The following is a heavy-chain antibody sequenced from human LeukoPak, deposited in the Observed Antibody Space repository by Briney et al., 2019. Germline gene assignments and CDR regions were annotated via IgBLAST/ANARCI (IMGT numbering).Heavy chain of an antibody. J-gene: IGHJ4*02. V-gene: IGHV3-15*07. CDR1: GFTFSNAW. CDR3: STLTSRGLSDS. Sequence: GGSLRLSCAASGFTFSNAWMNWVRQAPGKGLEWVGRIKSKADGETIDYAAPVKGRFTFSRDDSKNMLYLQMNSLKSEDTAAYYCSTLTSRGLSDSWGQGTLVTVSS. D-gene: IGHD1-20*01. CDR2: IKSKADGETI.